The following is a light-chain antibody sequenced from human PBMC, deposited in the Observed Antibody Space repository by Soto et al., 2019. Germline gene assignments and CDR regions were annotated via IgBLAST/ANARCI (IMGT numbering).Light chain of an antibody. V-gene: IGKV3D-20*02. CDR1: QSVSKSF. CDR2: GAL. Sequence: EIVLTQSPGTLSMSPGERVVLSCRASQSVSKSFVAWYQQKPGQAPRLLIYGALSRATGIPDRFSGSGYGTDFTLTISRLEPEDFAVYYCHQRSNWPPDTFGQGTRLEIK. J-gene: IGKJ5*01. CDR3: HQRSNWPPDT.